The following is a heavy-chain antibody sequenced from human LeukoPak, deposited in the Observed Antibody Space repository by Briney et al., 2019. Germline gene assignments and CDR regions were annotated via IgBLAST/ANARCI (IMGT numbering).Heavy chain of an antibody. J-gene: IGHJ4*02. CDR2: MKQDGSEK. Sequence: GGSLRLSCAASGFTFNNFWMNWVRQAPGKGLEWVANMKQDGSEKYYVDSVKGRFTISRDNAKNSLHLQMNSLRAEDTAVYYCARGLGSRNWEFDYWGRGILVTVSS. CDR3: ARGLGSRNWEFDY. D-gene: IGHD2-15*01. V-gene: IGHV3-7*01. CDR1: GFTFNNFW.